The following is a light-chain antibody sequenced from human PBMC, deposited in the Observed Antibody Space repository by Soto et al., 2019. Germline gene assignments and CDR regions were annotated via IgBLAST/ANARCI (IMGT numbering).Light chain of an antibody. CDR1: QSVRSD. Sequence: EIVMTQSPATLSVSPGERATLSCRASQSVRSDLAWYQQKPGQAPSLLIYDTSARATGVPARFSGSGSGTNFPLTRTILQSEDFAVYYCQQYNKWVTFGQGTRLESK. CDR3: QQYNKWVT. J-gene: IGKJ5*01. CDR2: DTS. V-gene: IGKV3-15*01.